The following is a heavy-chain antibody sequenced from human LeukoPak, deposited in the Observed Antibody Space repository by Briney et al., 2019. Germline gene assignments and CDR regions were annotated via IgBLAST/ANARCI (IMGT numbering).Heavy chain of an antibody. CDR2: ISGSGGGT. J-gene: IGHJ4*02. Sequence: GRSLRLSCAASGFTFSTYAMSWVRQAPGKGLEWVSLISGSGGGTYYANSVKGRFTISRDNSKNTLYLQMDSLRTEDTAVYYCAKERATTTTFDYWGQGTLITVSS. CDR1: GFTFSTYA. V-gene: IGHV3-23*01. CDR3: AKERATTTTFDY. D-gene: IGHD1-26*01.